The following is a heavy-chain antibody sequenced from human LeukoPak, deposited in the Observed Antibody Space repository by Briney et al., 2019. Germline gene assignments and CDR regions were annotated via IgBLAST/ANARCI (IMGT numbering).Heavy chain of an antibody. Sequence: GGSLRPSCAASGFTFSSYAMSWVRQAPGKGLEWVSAISGSGGSTYYADSVKGRFTISRDNSKNTLYLQMNSLRAEDTAVYYCAKDSRYCSSTSCYDRFDYWGQGTLVTVSS. CDR3: AKDSRYCSSTSCYDRFDY. V-gene: IGHV3-23*01. CDR1: GFTFSSYA. D-gene: IGHD2-2*01. J-gene: IGHJ4*02. CDR2: ISGSGGST.